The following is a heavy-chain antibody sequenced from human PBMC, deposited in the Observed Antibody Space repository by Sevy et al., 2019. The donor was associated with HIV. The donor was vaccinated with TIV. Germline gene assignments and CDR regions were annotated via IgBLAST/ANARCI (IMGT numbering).Heavy chain of an antibody. V-gene: IGHV3-23*01. CDR2: ISGSGGST. D-gene: IGHD3-3*01. J-gene: IGHJ4*02. CDR1: GFTFSSYA. CDR3: AKVGDDFWSGSPNYFDY. Sequence: GGSLRLSCAASGFTFSSYAMSWVRQAPGKGLEWVSAISGSGGSTYYADSVKGRFTISRDNSENTLDLQMNSLRAEDTAVYHCAKVGDDFWSGSPNYFDYWGQGTLVTVSS.